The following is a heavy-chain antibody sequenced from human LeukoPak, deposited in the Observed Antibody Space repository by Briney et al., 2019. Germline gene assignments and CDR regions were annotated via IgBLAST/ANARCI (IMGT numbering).Heavy chain of an antibody. Sequence: ASVKVSCKASGYTFISYDINWVRQATGQGLEWMGWMNPNSGNTGYAQKFQGRVTMTEDTSTDTAYMELSSLRSEDTAVYYCATGPLFCSGGSCPIDLWGQGTLVTVSS. J-gene: IGHJ2*01. CDR3: ATGPLFCSGGSCPIDL. CDR2: MNPNSGNT. CDR1: GYTFISYD. D-gene: IGHD2-15*01. V-gene: IGHV1-8*01.